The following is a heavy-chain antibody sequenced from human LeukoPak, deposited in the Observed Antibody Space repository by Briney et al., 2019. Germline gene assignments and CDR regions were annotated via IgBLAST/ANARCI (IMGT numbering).Heavy chain of an antibody. D-gene: IGHD3-22*01. V-gene: IGHV3-33*06. CDR2: IWYDGSNK. J-gene: IGHJ4*02. CDR1: GFTFSSYG. CDR3: AKNYYDSSGYYYFDY. Sequence: GRSLRLSCAASGFTFSSYGMHWVRQAPGKGLEWVAVIWYDGSNKYYADSVKGRFTISRDNSKNTLYLQMNSLRAENTAVYYSAKNYYDSSGYYYFDYWGQGTLVTVSS.